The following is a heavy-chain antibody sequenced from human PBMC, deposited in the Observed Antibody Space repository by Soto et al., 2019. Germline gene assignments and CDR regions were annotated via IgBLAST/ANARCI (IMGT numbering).Heavy chain of an antibody. CDR1: GYTFADYS. V-gene: IGHV1-2*02. CDR2: VDPATGAS. J-gene: IGHJ1*01. Sequence: QVQLVQSVAEVKSPGTSVKVSCQTSGYTFADYSIHWVRQAPGQGLEYMGKVDPATGASDSTQKIQGRVSQTSDVSSATVYMELYNLGSEDTAIYYCTRLSRVAFIVNWGQGTLVTVSS. D-gene: IGHD2-21*01. CDR3: TRLSRVAFIVN.